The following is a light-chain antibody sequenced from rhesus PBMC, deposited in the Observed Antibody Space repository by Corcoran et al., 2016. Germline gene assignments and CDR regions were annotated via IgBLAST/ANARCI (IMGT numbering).Light chain of an antibody. CDR1: PGITNW. V-gene: IGKV1-69*01. J-gene: IGKJ2*01. CDR2: RAS. Sequence: DIQMTQSPSSLSASVGDRVTITCRASPGITNWLAWYQQKPGKAPKLLIYRASNLETGVPSRFSGSGSGTDFTLTSSSLQPEDIATYYCQQHDNSPYTFGRGSKVEIK. CDR3: QQHDNSPYT.